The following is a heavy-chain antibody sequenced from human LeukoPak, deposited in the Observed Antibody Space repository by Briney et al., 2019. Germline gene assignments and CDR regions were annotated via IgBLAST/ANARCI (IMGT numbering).Heavy chain of an antibody. CDR2: IYTSGST. V-gene: IGHV4-4*07. CDR1: GGSISSYY. J-gene: IGHJ3*02. Sequence: PSETLSLTCTVSGGSISSYYWSWIRQPAGKGLEWIGRIYTSGSTNYNPSLKSRVTISVDTSKNQFSLKLSSVTAADTAVYYCARGHVVVTAILAFDIRGQGTMVTVSS. D-gene: IGHD2-21*02. CDR3: ARGHVVVTAILAFDI.